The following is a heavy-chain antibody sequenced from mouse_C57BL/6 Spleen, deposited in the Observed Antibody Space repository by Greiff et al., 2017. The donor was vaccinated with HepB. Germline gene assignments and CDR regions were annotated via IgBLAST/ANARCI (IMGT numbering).Heavy chain of an antibody. CDR2: INPSSGYT. J-gene: IGHJ1*03. V-gene: IGHV1-7*01. CDR3: AREITTEGATGYFDV. CDR1: GYTFTSYW. D-gene: IGHD1-1*01. Sequence: VQLQQSGAELAKPGASVKLSCKASGYTFTSYWMHWVKQRPGQGLEWIGYINPSSGYTKYNQKFKDKATLTVDKSSSTAYMQLSSLTYEDSAVYDCAREITTEGATGYFDVWGTGTTVTVSS.